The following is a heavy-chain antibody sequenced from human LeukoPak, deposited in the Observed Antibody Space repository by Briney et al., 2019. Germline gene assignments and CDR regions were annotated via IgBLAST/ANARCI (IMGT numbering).Heavy chain of an antibody. Sequence: AGGSLRLSCAASGFTFSSYALSWVRQAPEKGLEWVSAITGGGVYTNYADSVKDRFTISRDNSKNTLYLQMNGLRVEDTAVYYCAKRSGYNFGYFDYWGQGTLVTVSS. CDR3: AKRSGYNFGYFDY. D-gene: IGHD5-24*01. CDR1: GFTFSSYA. CDR2: ITGGGVYT. V-gene: IGHV3-23*01. J-gene: IGHJ4*02.